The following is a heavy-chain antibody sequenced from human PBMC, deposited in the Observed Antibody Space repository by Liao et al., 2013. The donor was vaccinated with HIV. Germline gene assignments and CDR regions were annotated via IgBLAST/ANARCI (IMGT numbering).Heavy chain of an antibody. J-gene: IGHJ4*02. D-gene: IGHD1-1*01. CDR2: IYHSGNT. V-gene: IGHV4-59*12. CDR1: GGSSRSYY. Sequence: QVQLQESGPGLVKPSGTLSLSCTVSGGSSRSYYLSWIRQPPGRGLEWIGYIYHSGNTNYNPSLKSRVTISEDTSKNQFSLKLNSVTAADTAVYYCAREGNAVVDYWGQGILVTVSS. CDR3: AREGNAVVDY.